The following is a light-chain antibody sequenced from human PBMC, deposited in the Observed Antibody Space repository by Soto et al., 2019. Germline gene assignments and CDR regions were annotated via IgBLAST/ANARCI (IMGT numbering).Light chain of an antibody. J-gene: IGKJ1*01. CDR1: QSVSNY. Sequence: EIVLTQSPGTLSLSPGERATLSCRASQSVSNYLAWYQQKPGQAPRLLIYVASSRATGIPDRFSGSGSGTDFTLTISRLEPGDFAVYYCQQYGGSPQTFGQGTKVEIK. V-gene: IGKV3-20*01. CDR2: VAS. CDR3: QQYGGSPQT.